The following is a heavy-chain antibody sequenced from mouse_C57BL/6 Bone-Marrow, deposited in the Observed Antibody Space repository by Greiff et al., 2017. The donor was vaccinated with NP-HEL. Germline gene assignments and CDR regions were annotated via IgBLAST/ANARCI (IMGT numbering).Heavy chain of an antibody. CDR3: ARYYGSSYYFDY. CDR2: IYPGDGDT. V-gene: IGHV1-80*01. CDR1: GYAFRSYW. Sequence: QVHVKQSGAELVKPGASVKISCKASGYAFRSYWMNWVKQRPGKGLEWIGQIYPGDGDTNYNGKFKGKATLTADKSSSTAYMKLSSLTAEDSAVYFCARYYGSSYYFDYWGQGTTLTVSS. J-gene: IGHJ2*01. D-gene: IGHD1-1*01.